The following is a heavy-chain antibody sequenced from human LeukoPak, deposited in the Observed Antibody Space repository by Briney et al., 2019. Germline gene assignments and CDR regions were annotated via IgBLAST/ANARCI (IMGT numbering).Heavy chain of an antibody. J-gene: IGHJ5*02. D-gene: IGHD6-13*01. CDR1: GYTFTSYD. CDR3: ARGRSSWYHARTGDWFDP. Sequence: ASVQVSCKASGYTFTSYDINWVRQATGQGLEWMGWMNSNSGNTVYAQKFQARVTKTRNTSISTTYMELSSLRSEDTAVYYCARGRSSWYHARTGDWFDPWGQGTLVTVSS. CDR2: MNSNSGNT. V-gene: IGHV1-8*01.